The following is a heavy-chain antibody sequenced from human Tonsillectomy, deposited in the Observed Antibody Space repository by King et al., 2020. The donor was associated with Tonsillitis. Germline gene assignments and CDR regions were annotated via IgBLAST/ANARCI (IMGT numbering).Heavy chain of an antibody. J-gene: IGHJ4*02. Sequence: VQLVESGGGVVQPGRSLRLSCAASGFTFSSYAMHWVRQAPGKGLEWVAVISYDGKNKYYADSVKGRFTISRDNSKNTLYLQMNSLRAEDTAVYLCGNVQRTYGDYGALAYWGQGTLVTVSS. CDR2: ISYDGKNK. CDR3: GNVQRTYGDYGALAY. D-gene: IGHD4-17*01. CDR1: GFTFSSYA. V-gene: IGHV3-30*18.